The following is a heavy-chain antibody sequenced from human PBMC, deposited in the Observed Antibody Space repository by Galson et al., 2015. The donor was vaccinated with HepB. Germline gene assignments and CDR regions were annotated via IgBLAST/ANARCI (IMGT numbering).Heavy chain of an antibody. J-gene: IGHJ6*03. D-gene: IGHD6-13*01. CDR3: ARGPHYRSSWYGSVPYYYYMDV. Sequence: SVKVSCKASGYTFTGYYMHWVRQAPGQGLEWMGWINPNSGGTNYAQKFQGWVTMTRDTSISTAYMELSRLRSDDTAVYYCARGPHYRSSWYGSVPYYYYMDVWGKGTTVTVSS. V-gene: IGHV1-2*04. CDR2: INPNSGGT. CDR1: GYTFTGYY.